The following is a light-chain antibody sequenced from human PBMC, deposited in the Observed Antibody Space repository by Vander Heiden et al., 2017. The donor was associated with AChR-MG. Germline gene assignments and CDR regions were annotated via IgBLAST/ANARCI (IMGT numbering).Light chain of an antibody. V-gene: IGKV2-28*01. CDR1: QSLLHSNGYNY. Sequence: DIVMTQSPLSLPVTPGEPASLSCRSSQSLLHSNGYNYLDWYLQKPGQSPQLLIYLGSNLASGVPDRFSGSGSGTDFTLKISRVEAEDVGVYYCRQALQTPYTFGQGTKLEIK. J-gene: IGKJ2*01. CDR2: LGS. CDR3: RQALQTPYT.